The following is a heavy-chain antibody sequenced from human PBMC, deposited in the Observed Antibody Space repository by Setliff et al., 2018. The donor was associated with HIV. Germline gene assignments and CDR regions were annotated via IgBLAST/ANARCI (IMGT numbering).Heavy chain of an antibody. CDR2: ISANNGNT. J-gene: IGHJ6*02. V-gene: IGHV1-18*01. CDR3: ARDGEYQVLRYYYSGMDV. CDR1: GYTFTRYG. Sequence: ASVKVCCKASGYTFTRYGISWVRQAPGQGLEWMGWISANNGNTKYAQRLQGRVTMTTDTSTSTAYMDLRSLRSDDTAVYFCARDGEYQVLRYYYSGMDVWGQGTTVTVSS. D-gene: IGHD2-2*01.